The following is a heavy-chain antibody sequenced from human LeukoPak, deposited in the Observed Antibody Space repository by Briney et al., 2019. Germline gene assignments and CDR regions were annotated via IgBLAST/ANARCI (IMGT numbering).Heavy chain of an antibody. CDR1: GFTFSGHS. D-gene: IGHD3-16*01. Sequence: GGSLRLSCAASGFTFSGHSMTWVRQTPGKGLEWVSVIFGNGVKTYYADSLKGRFTISRDNSKSTLYLQMNSLRADDTAVYYCARVGDWSNYFGMDAWGQGTTVTVSS. V-gene: IGHV3-23*01. CDR2: IFGNGVKT. J-gene: IGHJ6*02. CDR3: ARVGDWSNYFGMDA.